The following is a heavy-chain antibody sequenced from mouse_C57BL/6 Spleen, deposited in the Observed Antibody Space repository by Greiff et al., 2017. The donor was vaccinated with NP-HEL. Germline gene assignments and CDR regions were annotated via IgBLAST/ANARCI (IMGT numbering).Heavy chain of an antibody. CDR3: SRNGGSRTNYYAMDY. CDR2: IWTGGGT. CDR1: GFSLTSYA. J-gene: IGHJ4*01. V-gene: IGHV2-9-1*01. Sequence: QVQLKESGPGLVAPSQSLSITCTVSGFSLTSYAISWVRQPPGKGLEWLGVIWTGGGTNYNSALKSRLSISKDNSKRQVFLKMNSLQTDDTARYYCSRNGGSRTNYYAMDYWGQRTSVTVSS. D-gene: IGHD1-1*01.